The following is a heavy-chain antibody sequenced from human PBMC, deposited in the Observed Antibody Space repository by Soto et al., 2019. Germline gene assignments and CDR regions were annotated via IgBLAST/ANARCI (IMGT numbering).Heavy chain of an antibody. CDR1: GGPIQNKYYY. CDR3: ASQKLDVPAFFDY. CDR2: ISYSGTT. Sequence: SETLSLTCTVSGGPIQNKYYYRGWARQSPGKGLEWIASISYSGTTYYNPSLKSRVTESIDTSTNQFSLKLTSVTAEDTAVYYCASQKLDVPAFFDYWGQGALVTVS. V-gene: IGHV4-39*01. J-gene: IGHJ4*02. D-gene: IGHD3-3*02.